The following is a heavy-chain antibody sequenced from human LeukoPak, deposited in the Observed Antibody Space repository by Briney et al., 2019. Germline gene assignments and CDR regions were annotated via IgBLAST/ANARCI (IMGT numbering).Heavy chain of an antibody. CDR2: ISYDGSNK. V-gene: IGHV3-30-3*01. Sequence: GGSLRLSCAASGFTFSSYAMHWVRQAPGKGLEWVAVISYDGSNKYYADSVKGRFTISRDNSKNTLYLQMNSLRAEDTAVYYCARACSGGSCYSTQDYWGQGTLVTVSS. D-gene: IGHD2-15*01. J-gene: IGHJ4*02. CDR3: ARACSGGSCYSTQDY. CDR1: GFTFSSYA.